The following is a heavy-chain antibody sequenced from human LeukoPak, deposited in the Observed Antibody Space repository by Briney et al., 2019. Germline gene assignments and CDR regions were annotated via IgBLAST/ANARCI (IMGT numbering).Heavy chain of an antibody. CDR2: INPNSGNT. V-gene: IGHV1-8*01. Sequence: EASVKVSCKASGYTFTSYDINWVRQATGQGLEWMGWINPNSGNTGYAQKFQGRVTMTRNTSISTAYMELSSLRSEDTAVYYCARVSRIVVVPAAPLGYWGQGTLVTVSS. CDR3: ARVSRIVVVPAAPLGY. CDR1: GYTFTSYD. J-gene: IGHJ4*02. D-gene: IGHD2-2*01.